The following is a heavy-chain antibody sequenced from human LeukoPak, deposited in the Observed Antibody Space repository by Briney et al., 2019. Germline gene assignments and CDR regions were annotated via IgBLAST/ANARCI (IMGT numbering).Heavy chain of an antibody. CDR1: GGTFRSYA. J-gene: IGHJ5*02. CDR3: ARSYYDSSGSNWFDP. CDR2: IIPILGIA. V-gene: IGHV1-69*04. Sequence: SVKVSCKASGGTFRSYAISWVRQAPGQGLEWMGRIIPILGIANYAQKFQGRVTITADKSTSTAYMELSSLRSEDTAVYYCARSYYDSSGSNWFDPWGQGTLVTVSS. D-gene: IGHD3-22*01.